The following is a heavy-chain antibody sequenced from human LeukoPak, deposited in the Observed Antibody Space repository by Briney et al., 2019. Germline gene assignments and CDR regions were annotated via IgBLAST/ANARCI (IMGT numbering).Heavy chain of an antibody. CDR2: INPNSGGT. Sequence: GASVKVSCKASGYTFTGYYMHWVRQAPGQGLEWMGWINPNSGGTNYAQKFQGRVTMTRDTSISAAYMELSRLRSDDTAVYYCAREDCSGGSCFDYWGQGTLVTVSS. CDR1: GYTFTGYY. D-gene: IGHD2-15*01. V-gene: IGHV1-2*02. J-gene: IGHJ4*02. CDR3: AREDCSGGSCFDY.